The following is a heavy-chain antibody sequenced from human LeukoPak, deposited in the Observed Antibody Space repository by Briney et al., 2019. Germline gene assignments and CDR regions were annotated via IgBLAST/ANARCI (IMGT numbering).Heavy chain of an antibody. V-gene: IGHV4-4*09. CDR3: ARGSDVGDYGGRPYYYYYYYMDV. D-gene: IGHD4-23*01. CDR1: GGSISSYY. J-gene: IGHJ6*03. CDR2: IYTSGST. Sequence: SETLSPTCTVSGGSISSYYWSWIRQPPGKGLEWIGYIYTSGSTNYNPSLKSRVTISVDTSKNQFSLKLSSVTAADTAVYYCARGSDVGDYGGRPYYYYYYYMDVWGQGTLVTVSS.